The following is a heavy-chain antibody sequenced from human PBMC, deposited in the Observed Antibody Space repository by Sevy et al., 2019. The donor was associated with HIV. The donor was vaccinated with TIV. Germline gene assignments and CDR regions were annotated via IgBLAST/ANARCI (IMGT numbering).Heavy chain of an antibody. V-gene: IGHV3-21*01. D-gene: IGHD3-10*01. CDR2: ISSSSSYI. J-gene: IGHJ6*02. CDR1: GFTFSSYS. Sequence: GGSLRLSCAASGFTFSSYSMNWVRQAPGKGLEWVSSISSSSSYIYYADSEKGRFTISRDNAKNSLYLQMNSLRAEDTAVYYCARDNLRVVGNCYYYYGMDVWGQGTTVTVSS. CDR3: ARDNLRVVGNCYYYYGMDV.